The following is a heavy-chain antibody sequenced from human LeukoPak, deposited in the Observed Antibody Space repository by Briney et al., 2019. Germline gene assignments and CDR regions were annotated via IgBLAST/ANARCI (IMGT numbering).Heavy chain of an antibody. CDR1: GYTFTGYY. V-gene: IGHV1-2*02. Sequence: ASVTVSCKASGYTFTGYYMHWVGQAPGQGLEGMGWINPNSGGTDYAQKFQGRVTMTRDTSISTAYMELSRLRSDDTAVYYCARDRITMIVVVMGWFDPWGQGTLVTVSS. D-gene: IGHD3-22*01. CDR2: INPNSGGT. CDR3: ARDRITMIVVVMGWFDP. J-gene: IGHJ5*02.